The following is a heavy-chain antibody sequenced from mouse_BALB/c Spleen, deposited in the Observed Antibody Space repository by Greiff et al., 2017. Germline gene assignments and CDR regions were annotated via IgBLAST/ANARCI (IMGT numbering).Heavy chain of an antibody. V-gene: IGHV5-6-4*01. CDR2: ISSGGSYT. CDR1: GFTFSSYT. D-gene: IGHD2-3*01. Sequence: EVKVVESGGGLVKPGGSLKLSCAASGFTFSSYTMSWVRQTPEKRLEWVATISSGGSYTYYPESVKGRFTISSDNAKNTLYLQMSRLKYEDTAMYYCTRGLMMTYWYFDVGGAGTTVTVSS. CDR3: TRGLMMTYWYFDV. J-gene: IGHJ1*01.